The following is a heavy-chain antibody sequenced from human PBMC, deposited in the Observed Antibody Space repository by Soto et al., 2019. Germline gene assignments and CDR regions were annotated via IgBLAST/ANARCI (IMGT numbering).Heavy chain of an antibody. Sequence: GASVKVSCKASGYTFTSYGISWVRQAPGQGLEWMGWISAYNGNTNYAQKLQGRVTMTTDTSTSTAYMELRSLRSDDTAVYYCAREYCSGGSCQDYYYYYGMDVWDQGTTVTVSS. J-gene: IGHJ6*02. V-gene: IGHV1-18*01. CDR2: ISAYNGNT. CDR3: AREYCSGGSCQDYYYYYGMDV. CDR1: GYTFTSYG. D-gene: IGHD2-15*01.